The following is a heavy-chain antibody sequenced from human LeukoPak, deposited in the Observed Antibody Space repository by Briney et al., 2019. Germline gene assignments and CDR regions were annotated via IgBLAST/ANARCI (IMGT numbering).Heavy chain of an antibody. CDR2: TYTSGST. J-gene: IGHJ5*02. Sequence: SEPLSLTCTVSGGSISSYYWSWIRQPPGKGLEWIGYTYTSGSTNYNPSLKSRVTISVDTSKNQFSLKLSSVTAADTAVYYCARHPVQGVTGAWFDPWGQGTLVTVSS. CDR1: GGSISSYY. CDR3: ARHPVQGVTGAWFDP. V-gene: IGHV4-4*09. D-gene: IGHD5-18*01.